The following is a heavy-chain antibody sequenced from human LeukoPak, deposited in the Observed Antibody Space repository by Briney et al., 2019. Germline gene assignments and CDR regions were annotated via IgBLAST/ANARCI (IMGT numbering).Heavy chain of an antibody. J-gene: IGHJ4*02. CDR2: ISSSSSYI. D-gene: IGHD3-10*01. Sequence: GGSLRLSCAASGFTLSSYSMNWVRQAPGKGLEWVSSISSSSSYIYYADSVKGRFTISRDNAKNSLYLQMNSLRAEDTAVYYCASGKLWFGELSSFDYWGQGTLVTVSS. CDR1: GFTLSSYS. CDR3: ASGKLWFGELSSFDY. V-gene: IGHV3-21*01.